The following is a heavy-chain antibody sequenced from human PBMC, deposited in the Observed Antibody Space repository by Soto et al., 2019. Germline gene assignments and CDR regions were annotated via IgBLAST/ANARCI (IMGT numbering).Heavy chain of an antibody. J-gene: IGHJ4*02. CDR2: ISGTGGTT. CDR1: GFTFRSSA. Sequence: GGSLRLSCAASGFTFRSSAMSWVRQAPGKGLEWVSAISGTGGTTYYADSVKGRFTMSRDNSKNTLYLQMNNVRADDTAVYYCAMGLAAAGPFDYWGQGTLVTAAS. V-gene: IGHV3-23*01. CDR3: AMGLAAAGPFDY. D-gene: IGHD6-13*01.